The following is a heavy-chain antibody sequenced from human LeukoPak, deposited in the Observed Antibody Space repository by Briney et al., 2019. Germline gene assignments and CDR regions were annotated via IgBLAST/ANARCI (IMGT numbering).Heavy chain of an antibody. V-gene: IGHV3-48*03. CDR1: GFTFSSYE. D-gene: IGHD2-2*01. Sequence: GGSLRLSCAASGFTFSSYEMIWVRQAPGKGLEWVSHISSSAIYTYYADSVKGRFTISRDNAKNLLYLQMNSLRAEDTAVYYCAREYCSGTSCSLVDFWGQGTLVTVSS. CDR3: AREYCSGTSCSLVDF. J-gene: IGHJ4*02. CDR2: ISSSAIYT.